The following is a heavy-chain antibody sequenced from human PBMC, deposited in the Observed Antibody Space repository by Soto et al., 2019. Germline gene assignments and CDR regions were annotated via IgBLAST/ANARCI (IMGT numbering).Heavy chain of an antibody. V-gene: IGHV1-18*01. Sequence: VQLVQSGAAVKKPGASGKVSCKASGSTFTSYGSSWVRQPPGQGLEWLGWISAYNGKTNYAQKLQGRVTMTADTSTSTADMELRSLRAADTAVYDCARDFAVGLVDYGVEGTLVTVS. CDR1: GSTFTSYG. D-gene: IGHD6-19*01. J-gene: IGHJ4*02. CDR2: ISAYNGKT. CDR3: ARDFAVGLVDY.